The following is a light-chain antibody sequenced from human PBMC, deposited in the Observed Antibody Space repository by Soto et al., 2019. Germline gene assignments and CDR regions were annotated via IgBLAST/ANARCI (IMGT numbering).Light chain of an antibody. CDR3: QQRSNWPLIT. Sequence: IVLTQSPATLSLSPGERASLSCGASQSVSSSYLAWYQQKPGQAPRLVIYDASNRATGIPARFSGSGSGTDFTLTISSLETEDFAVYYCQQRSNWPLITFGQGTRLEIK. J-gene: IGKJ5*01. CDR2: DAS. V-gene: IGKV3D-20*02. CDR1: QSVSSSY.